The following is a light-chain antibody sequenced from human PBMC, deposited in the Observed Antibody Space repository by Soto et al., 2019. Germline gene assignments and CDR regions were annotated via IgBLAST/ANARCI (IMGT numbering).Light chain of an antibody. CDR1: QTINKNY. CDR3: HHYGRSPYT. CDR2: GAS. J-gene: IGKJ1*01. Sequence: EIVLTQSPDTLSLSPGERATLSCRASQTINKNYLAWYQHKPGQAPRLLIYGASTRATGIPDTFSGSGSGTDFTLTISRLEPEDFAEYYCHHYGRSPYTFGQGTKVEIK. V-gene: IGKV3-20*01.